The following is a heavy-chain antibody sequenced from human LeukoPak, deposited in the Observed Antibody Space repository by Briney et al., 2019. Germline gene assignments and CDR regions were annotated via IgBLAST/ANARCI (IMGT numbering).Heavy chain of an antibody. D-gene: IGHD3-10*01. Sequence: SETLSLTCAVYGGSFSGYYWSWIRQPPGKGLEWIGEINHSGSTNYNPSLKSRVTISVDTSKNQFSLKLSPVTAADTAVYYCARGNYDYYGSGRGGNWFDPWGQGTLVTVSS. CDR1: GGSFSGYY. CDR2: INHSGST. CDR3: ARGNYDYYGSGRGGNWFDP. V-gene: IGHV4-34*01. J-gene: IGHJ5*02.